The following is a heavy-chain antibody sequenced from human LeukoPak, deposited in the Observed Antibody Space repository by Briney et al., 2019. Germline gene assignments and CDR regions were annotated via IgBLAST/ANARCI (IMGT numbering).Heavy chain of an antibody. Sequence: GGSLRLSCAASGFTFSSYWMNWVRQAPGKGLEWISYISGGGIYYADSVKGRFTISRDNAKNSLSLQMNSPRAEDTAVYYCVRDRDWCFDYWGQGTLVTVSS. D-gene: IGHD3-9*01. CDR3: VRDRDWCFDY. V-gene: IGHV3-48*04. CDR2: ISGGGI. J-gene: IGHJ4*02. CDR1: GFTFSSYW.